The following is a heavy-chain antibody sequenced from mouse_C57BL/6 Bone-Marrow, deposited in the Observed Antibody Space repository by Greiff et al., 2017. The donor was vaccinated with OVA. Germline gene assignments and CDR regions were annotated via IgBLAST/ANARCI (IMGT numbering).Heavy chain of an antibody. Sequence: QVQLKQPGAELVKPGASVKLSCKASGYTFTSYWMHWVKQRPGQGLEWIGMIHPNSGSTNYNEKFKSKATLTVDKSSSTAYMQLSSLTSEDSAVYYCARLGTAQTDYWGQGTTLTVSS. CDR1: GYTFTSYW. CDR2: IHPNSGST. V-gene: IGHV1-64*01. D-gene: IGHD3-2*02. J-gene: IGHJ2*01. CDR3: ARLGTAQTDY.